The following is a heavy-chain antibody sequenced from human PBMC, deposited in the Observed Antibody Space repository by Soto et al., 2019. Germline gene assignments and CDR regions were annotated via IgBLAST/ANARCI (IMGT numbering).Heavy chain of an antibody. CDR1: GGSFSNDS. CDR3: ARDSYFCDGRGYSRTLAS. CDR2: IFHSGVT. D-gene: IGHD3-22*01. J-gene: IGHJ5*01. V-gene: IGHV4-59*01. Sequence: PSDTLSPAGRISGGSFSNDSWTWFRQSPGKGMEWIRYIFHSGVTDYNHSVKSRVAISIDESRNIFSLTLTSVTAAYTGVHYCARDSYFCDGRGYSRTLASWG.